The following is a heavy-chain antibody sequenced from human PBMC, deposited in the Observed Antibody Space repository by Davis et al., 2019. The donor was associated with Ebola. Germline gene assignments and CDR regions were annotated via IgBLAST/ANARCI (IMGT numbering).Heavy chain of an antibody. Sequence: PGGSLRLSCAASGFIVSDKYMSWVRQAPGKGLEWVSVIYRDGRTYHADSVKGRFTISRDNSKNTVYLQMNSLRAEDTAVYYCVRDLNWSFDYWGQGILVTVSS. CDR3: VRDLNWSFDY. D-gene: IGHD1-1*01. CDR1: GFIVSDKY. CDR2: IYRDGRT. J-gene: IGHJ4*02. V-gene: IGHV3-53*01.